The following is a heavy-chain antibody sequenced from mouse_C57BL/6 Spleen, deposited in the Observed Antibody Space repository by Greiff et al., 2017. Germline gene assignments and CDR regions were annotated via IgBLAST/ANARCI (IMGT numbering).Heavy chain of an antibody. CDR2: IDPETGGT. V-gene: IGHV1-15*01. CDR1: GYTFTDYE. Sequence: QVQLQQSGAELVRPGASVTLSCKASGYTFTDYEMHWVKQTPVHGLEWIGAIDPETGGTAYNQKFKGKAILTADKSSSTAYMELRSLTSEDSSVYYCTRWAMDYWGQGTSVTVSS. J-gene: IGHJ4*01. CDR3: TRWAMDY.